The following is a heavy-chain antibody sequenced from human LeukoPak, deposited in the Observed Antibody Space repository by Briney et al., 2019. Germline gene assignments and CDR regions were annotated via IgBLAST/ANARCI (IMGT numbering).Heavy chain of an antibody. CDR2: ISSSSSYI. D-gene: IGHD6-13*01. J-gene: IGHJ6*02. V-gene: IGHV3-21*01. Sequence: GSLRLSCAASGFTFSSYSMNWVRQAPGKGLEWVSSISSSSSYIYYADSVKGRFTISRDNAKNSLYLQMNSLRAEDAAVYYCARDSLPGYSSSWYYYYGMDVWGQGTTVTVSS. CDR3: ARDSLPGYSSSWYYYYGMDV. CDR1: GFTFSSYS.